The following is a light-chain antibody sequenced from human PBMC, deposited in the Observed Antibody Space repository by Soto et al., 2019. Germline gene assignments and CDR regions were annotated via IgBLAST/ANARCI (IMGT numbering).Light chain of an antibody. CDR3: QQYRDCPLT. CDR1: HSAASA. J-gene: IGKJ4*01. CDR2: DAS. V-gene: IGKV3-15*01. Sequence: EIVLTQSPATLSVSPGERATLCCRASHSAASAVAWYQQKPGQAASLLIYDASTRATGILARFSGSGSATEFTLTISSLESEDFGVYSCQQYRDCPLTVGGGTKVDLK.